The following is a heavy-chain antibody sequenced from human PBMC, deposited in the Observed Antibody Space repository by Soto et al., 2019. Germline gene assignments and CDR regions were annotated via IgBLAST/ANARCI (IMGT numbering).Heavy chain of an antibody. V-gene: IGHV3-30*18. D-gene: IGHD4-17*01. J-gene: IGHJ4*02. CDR1: GFIFSSCG. CDR3: AKDKGSYGDYPDY. CDR2: ISYDGSNE. Sequence: QVQLVESGGGVVQPGRSLRLSCVASGFIFSSCGTHWVRQAPGKGLEWVAVISYDGSNEEYADSVKGRFTISRDNSKNTVYLQMNSLRAEDTGVYYCAKDKGSYGDYPDYWGQGTLVIVSS.